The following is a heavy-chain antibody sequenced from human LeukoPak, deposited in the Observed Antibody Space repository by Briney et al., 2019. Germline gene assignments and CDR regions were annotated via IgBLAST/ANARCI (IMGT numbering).Heavy chain of an antibody. V-gene: IGHV4-39*01. Sequence: SETLSLTCTVSGVSISSSSYYWGWIRQPPGKGLEWIGSIYYSGSTYYHPSLKSRVTISVDTSKNHFSLKLSSVTAADTAVYYCASAYYYDSSGYYYVPYYFDYWGQGTLVTVSS. D-gene: IGHD3-22*01. CDR2: IYYSGST. J-gene: IGHJ4*02. CDR3: ASAYYYDSSGYYYVPYYFDY. CDR1: GVSISSSSYY.